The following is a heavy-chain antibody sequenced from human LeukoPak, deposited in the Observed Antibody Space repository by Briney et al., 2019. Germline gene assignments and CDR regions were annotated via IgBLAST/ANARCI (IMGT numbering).Heavy chain of an antibody. V-gene: IGHV3-74*01. Sequence: GGSLRLSCVASGFTFSSHWMHWVRQAPGKGLVWVSRIKNDGSSTRYADSVKGRFTISRDDAKNTLFLQMNSLRAEDTAVYYCARAEGSYGFSIWGQGTLVTVSS. J-gene: IGHJ4*02. CDR1: GFTFSSHW. CDR2: IKNDGSST. D-gene: IGHD5-18*01. CDR3: ARAEGSYGFSI.